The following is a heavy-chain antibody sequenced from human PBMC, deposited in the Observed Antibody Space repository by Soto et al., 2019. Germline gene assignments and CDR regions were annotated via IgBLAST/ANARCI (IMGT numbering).Heavy chain of an antibody. CDR1: GFSLSTSGVG. D-gene: IGHD3-16*01. CDR3: AHVPFGGINYVPTRGMDV. J-gene: IGHJ6*02. V-gene: IGHV2-5*02. CDR2: IYWDDER. Sequence: QITLKESGPTLVNPTQTLTLTCTFSGFSLSTSGVGVGWIRQPPGKALEWLALIYWDDERRYTPSLKSRLTITKDSSKNQVVLIMTNMDPVETATAYCAHVPFGGINYVPTRGMDVWGQGTTVTVSS.